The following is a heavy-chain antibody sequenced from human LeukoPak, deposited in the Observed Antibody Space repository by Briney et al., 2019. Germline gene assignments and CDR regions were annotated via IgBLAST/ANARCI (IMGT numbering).Heavy chain of an antibody. CDR1: GYTFTGYY. Sequence: ASVKVSCKASGYTFTGYYMHWVRQAPGQGLEWMGWINPNSGGTNYAQKFQGRVTMTGDTSISTAYMELSRLRSDDTAVYYCARNLIVPAVDAFDIWGQGTMVTVSS. J-gene: IGHJ3*02. CDR3: ARNLIVPAVDAFDI. D-gene: IGHD2-2*01. CDR2: INPNSGGT. V-gene: IGHV1-2*02.